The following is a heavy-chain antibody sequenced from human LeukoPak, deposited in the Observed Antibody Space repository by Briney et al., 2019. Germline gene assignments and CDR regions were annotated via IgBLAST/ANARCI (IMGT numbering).Heavy chain of an antibody. CDR2: INRDGSR. V-gene: IGHV3-74*01. Sequence: TGGSLRLSCAASGFTFSTYWMHWVRQAPEKGLVWVSRINRDGSRSYADSLKGRFTISRDNAKNTLYLEMSSLRAEDTAVYYCAREGAVAGNPFDYWGQGTLVTVSS. CDR1: GFTFSTYW. CDR3: AREGAVAGNPFDY. J-gene: IGHJ4*02. D-gene: IGHD6-19*01.